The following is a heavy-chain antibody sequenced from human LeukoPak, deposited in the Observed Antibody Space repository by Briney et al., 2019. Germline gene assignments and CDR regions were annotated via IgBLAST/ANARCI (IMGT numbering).Heavy chain of an antibody. CDR3: AKEAGGAAVDSSYFDY. V-gene: IGHV3-23*01. J-gene: IGHJ4*02. D-gene: IGHD6-13*01. CDR2: ISGSSGST. Sequence: GGSLRLSCTTYGFTFRNYAMSWVRQAPGKGLEWVLGISGSSGSTYYADSVKGRFTISRDNSKNTLYLQMNSLRAEDTAVYYCAKEAGGAAVDSSYFDYWGQGTLVTVSS. CDR1: GFTFRNYA.